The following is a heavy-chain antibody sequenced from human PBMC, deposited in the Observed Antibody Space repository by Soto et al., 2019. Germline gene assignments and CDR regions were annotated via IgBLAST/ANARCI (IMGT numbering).Heavy chain of an antibody. D-gene: IGHD3-22*01. CDR3: ARGVGYSDSSGYPFDY. CDR2: INPRSGKT. V-gene: IGHV1-46*03. CDR1: GDTLSTYY. Sequence: ASVKVSCKASGDTLSTYYMHWARQAPGQGLEWMGIINPRSGKTNYPQKFQGRVTMTRDTSTTTVYMELTTLRSEDTAMYYCARGVGYSDSSGYPFDYWGQGTLVTVSS. J-gene: IGHJ4*02.